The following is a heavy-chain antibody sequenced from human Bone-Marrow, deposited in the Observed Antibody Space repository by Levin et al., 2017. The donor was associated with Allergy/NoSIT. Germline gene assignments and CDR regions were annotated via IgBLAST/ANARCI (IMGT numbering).Heavy chain of an antibody. CDR1: GGSVNSDSFC. V-gene: IGHV4-61*02. CDR3: ARDGIVVVPGATRGAFDI. D-gene: IGHD2-2*01. J-gene: IGHJ3*02. Sequence: SQTLSLTCTVSGGSVNSDSFCWSWLRQPAGKGLEYIGRICSSGSTNYNPSVKSRLTISLDPSKNQFSLKMTSVTAADTAVYYCARDGIVVVPGATRGAFDIWGRGTMVTVSS. CDR2: ICSSGST.